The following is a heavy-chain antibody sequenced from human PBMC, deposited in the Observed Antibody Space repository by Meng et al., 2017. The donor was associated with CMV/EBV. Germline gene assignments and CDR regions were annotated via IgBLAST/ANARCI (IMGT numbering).Heavy chain of an antibody. D-gene: IGHD6-19*01. CDR3: ATEIFGGWYSFDY. CDR2: FDPEDGET. V-gene: IGHV1-24*01. CDR1: GDTLTESS. J-gene: IGHJ4*02. Sequence: HVQLVKSGAEGKKPGASVKVSCKVSGDTLTESSMHWVRQAPGKGLEWMGGFDPEDGETIYAQKFQGRVTMTEDTSTDTAYMELSSLRSEDTAVYYCATEIFGGWYSFDYWGQGTLVTVSS.